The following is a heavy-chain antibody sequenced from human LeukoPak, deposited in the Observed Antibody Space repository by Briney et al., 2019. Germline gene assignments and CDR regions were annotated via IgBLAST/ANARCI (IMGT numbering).Heavy chain of an antibody. CDR1: GYTFTSYD. Sequence: GASVKVSCKASGYTFTSYDINWVRQATGQGLEWMGWMNPNSGNTGYAQKFQGRVTITRNTSISTAYMELSSLGSEDTAVSYCARGYCSSTSCYLVLDYWGQGTLVTVSS. J-gene: IGHJ4*02. CDR2: MNPNSGNT. V-gene: IGHV1-8*03. D-gene: IGHD2-2*01. CDR3: ARGYCSSTSCYLVLDY.